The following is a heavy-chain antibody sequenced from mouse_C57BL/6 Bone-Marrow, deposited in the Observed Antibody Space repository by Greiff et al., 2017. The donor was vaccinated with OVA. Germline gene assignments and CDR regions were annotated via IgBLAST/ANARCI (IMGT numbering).Heavy chain of an antibody. CDR1: GYTFTSYW. D-gene: IGHD2-4*01. CDR2: IYPGSGST. V-gene: IGHV1-55*01. J-gene: IGHJ3*01. Sequence: QVQLQQPGAELVKPGASVKMSCKASGYTFTSYWITWVKQRPGQGLEWIGDIYPGSGSTNYNEKFKSKATLTVDTSSSTAYMQLSSLTSEDSAVYYCARRRLRRRWFAYWGQGTLVTVSA. CDR3: ARRRLRRRWFAY.